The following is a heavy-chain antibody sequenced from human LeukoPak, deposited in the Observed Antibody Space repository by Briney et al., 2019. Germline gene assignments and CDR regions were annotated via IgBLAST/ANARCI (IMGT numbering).Heavy chain of an antibody. CDR3: ARWGRTNGVR. V-gene: IGHV4-34*01. J-gene: IGHJ4*02. CDR1: GGSFSGYY. Sequence: SETLSLTCAVYGGSFSGYYWSWIRQPPGKGLEWIGEINHSGSTNYNPSLKSRVTISVDTSKNQFSLKLGPVTAADTAVYYCARWGRTNGVRWGQGTLVTVSS. D-gene: IGHD2-8*01. CDR2: INHSGST.